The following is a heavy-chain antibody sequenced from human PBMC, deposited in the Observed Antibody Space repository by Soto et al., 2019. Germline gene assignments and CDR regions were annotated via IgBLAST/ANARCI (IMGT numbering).Heavy chain of an antibody. Sequence: EVQLVESGGGLVQPGRSLRLSCEVSGFSLSSYSMNGVREVPGKGLEWVSFVSSSGVTIYYADSVKGRFTISRDTANNSLYLQMDSLRDEDTAVYYCARDSRFSSGEDYIYYYGMDVWGQGTTVTVSS. V-gene: IGHV3-48*02. CDR1: GFSLSSYS. CDR2: VSSSGVTI. CDR3: ARDSRFSSGEDYIYYYGMDV. D-gene: IGHD5-12*01. J-gene: IGHJ6*02.